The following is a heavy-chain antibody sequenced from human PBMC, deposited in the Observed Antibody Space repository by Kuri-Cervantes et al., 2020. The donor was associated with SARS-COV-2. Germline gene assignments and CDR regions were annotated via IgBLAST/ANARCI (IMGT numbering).Heavy chain of an antibody. J-gene: IGHJ5*02. CDR2: IYYSGST. V-gene: IGHV4-39*01. Sequence: SETLSPTCPPPGCSTGTSSYYWGWIRQPPGKGLDWIGIIYYSGSTYYNPSLKSRVTISVDTSKDQFSLKLSSVTAADTAVYYCARQMMSSITIFGVVITRNWFDPWGQGTLVTVSS. D-gene: IGHD3-3*01. CDR3: ARQMMSSITIFGVVITRNWFDP. CDR1: GCSTGTSSYY.